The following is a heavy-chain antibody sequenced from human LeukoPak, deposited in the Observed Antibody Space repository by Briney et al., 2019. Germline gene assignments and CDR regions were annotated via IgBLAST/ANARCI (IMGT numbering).Heavy chain of an antibody. CDR2: ISSSSSYI. CDR1: GFTFSSYS. J-gene: IGHJ3*02. D-gene: IGHD1-26*01. Sequence: NSGGSLRLSCAASGFTFSSYSMTWVRQAPGKGLEWVSSISSSSSYIYYADSVKGRFTISRDNAKNSLYLQMNSLRAEDTAVYYCAEGATTPRAFDIWGQGTMVTVSS. CDR3: AEGATTPRAFDI. V-gene: IGHV3-21*01.